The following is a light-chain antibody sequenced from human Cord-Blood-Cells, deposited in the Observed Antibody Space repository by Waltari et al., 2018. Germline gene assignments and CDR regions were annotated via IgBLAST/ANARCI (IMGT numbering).Light chain of an antibody. Sequence: VSVSPGQTASITCSGDKLGDKYACWYQQKPGQSPVLVIYQDSKRPSGIPERFSGSNSGNTATLTISGTQAMDEADYYCQAWDSSSYVFGTGTKVTVL. CDR2: QDS. CDR3: QAWDSSSYV. V-gene: IGLV3-1*01. J-gene: IGLJ1*01. CDR1: KLGDKY.